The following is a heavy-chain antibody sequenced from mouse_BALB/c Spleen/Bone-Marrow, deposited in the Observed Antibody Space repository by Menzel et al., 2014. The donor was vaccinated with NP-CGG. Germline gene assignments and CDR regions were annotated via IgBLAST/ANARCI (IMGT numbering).Heavy chain of an antibody. CDR1: GFTFSVYY. CDR3: ARPLYDGYYVAY. V-gene: IGHV5-12*02. Sequence: VQGVESGGGLVQPGGSLKLSCATSGFTFSVYYMYWVRQTPEKRLEWVAYISNGGGSTYYPDTVKGRFTISRDNAKNTLYLQMSRLKSEDTAMYYCARPLYDGYYVAYWGQGTLVTVSA. CDR2: ISNGGGST. J-gene: IGHJ3*01. D-gene: IGHD2-3*01.